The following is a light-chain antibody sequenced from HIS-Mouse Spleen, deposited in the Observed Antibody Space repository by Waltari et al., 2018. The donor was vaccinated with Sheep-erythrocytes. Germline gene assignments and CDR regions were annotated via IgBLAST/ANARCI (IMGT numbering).Light chain of an antibody. CDR3: CSYAGSSTWV. CDR1: SSDVGSYNL. Sequence: QSALTQPASVSGSPGQSITISCTGTSSDVGSYNLVSWYQQHPGKAPQLMIYEGSKRPSGVFNRLSGSKSGKPASLTISGLQAEDEADYYCCSYAGSSTWVFGGGTKLTVL. J-gene: IGLJ3*02. V-gene: IGLV2-23*01. CDR2: EGS.